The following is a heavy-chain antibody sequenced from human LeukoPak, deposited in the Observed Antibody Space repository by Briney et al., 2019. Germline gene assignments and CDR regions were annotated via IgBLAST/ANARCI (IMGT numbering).Heavy chain of an antibody. CDR3: ARGYYDYVWGSYRYNLDAFDI. CDR2: IYYSGST. CDR1: GGSLSSYY. J-gene: IGHJ3*02. D-gene: IGHD3-16*02. V-gene: IGHV4-59*08. Sequence: SETLSLTCTVSGGSLSSYYWSWIRQPPGKGLEWIGYIYYSGSTNYNPSLKSRVTISVDTSKNQFSLKLSSVTAADTAVYYCARGYYDYVWGSYRYNLDAFDIWGQGTMVTVSS.